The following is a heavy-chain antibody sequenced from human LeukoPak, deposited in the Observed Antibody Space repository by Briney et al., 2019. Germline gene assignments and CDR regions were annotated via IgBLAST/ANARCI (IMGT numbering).Heavy chain of an antibody. CDR2: ISSSSSYI. CDR3: ARDTEYYDYVWGSYRLPFDY. J-gene: IGHJ4*02. CDR1: GFTFSSYS. Sequence: GGSLRLSCAASGFTFSSYSMNWVRQAPGKGLEWVSSISSSSSYIYYADSAKGRFTISRDNAKNSLYLQMNSLRAEDTAVYYCARDTEYYDYVWGSYRLPFDYWGQGTLVTVSS. D-gene: IGHD3-16*02. V-gene: IGHV3-21*01.